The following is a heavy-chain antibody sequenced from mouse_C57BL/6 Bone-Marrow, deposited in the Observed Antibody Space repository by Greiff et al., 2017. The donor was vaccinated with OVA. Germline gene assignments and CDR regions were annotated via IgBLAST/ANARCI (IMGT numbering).Heavy chain of an antibody. CDR1: GYSITSGYY. J-gene: IGHJ4*01. V-gene: IGHV3-6*01. D-gene: IGHD2-4*01. Sequence: VQLQQSGPGLVNPSQSLSLTCSVTGYSITSGYYWNWIRQFPGNKLEWMGYISYDGSNNYNPSLKNRISITRYTSKNQFFLKLNSVTTEYTATYYCARGGLRRLYAMDYWGQGTSVTVSS. CDR2: ISYDGSN. CDR3: ARGGLRRLYAMDY.